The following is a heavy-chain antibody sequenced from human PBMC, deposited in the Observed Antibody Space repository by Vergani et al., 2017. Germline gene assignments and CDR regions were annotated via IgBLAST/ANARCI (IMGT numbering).Heavy chain of an antibody. Sequence: EVQLVESGGGLVKPGGSLRLSCAASGFTFSSYSMNWVRQAPGKGLEWVSSISSSSSYIYYADSVKGRFTISRDKAKNSLYLQMNSLRAEDTAVYYCARSIAAAGNYYYYGMDVWGQGTTVTVSS. CDR2: ISSSSSYI. V-gene: IGHV3-21*01. CDR1: GFTFSSYS. J-gene: IGHJ6*02. CDR3: ARSIAAAGNYYYYGMDV. D-gene: IGHD6-13*01.